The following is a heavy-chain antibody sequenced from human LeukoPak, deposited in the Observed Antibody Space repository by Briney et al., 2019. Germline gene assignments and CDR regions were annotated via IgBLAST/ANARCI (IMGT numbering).Heavy chain of an antibody. CDR1: GFTFSGSA. CDR3: AREGPYCTNGVCYSRYYFDY. J-gene: IGHJ4*02. V-gene: IGHV3-73*01. CDR2: IRSKANSYAT. Sequence: GGSLRLSCTASGFTFSGSAMHWVRQASGKGLEWVGRIRSKANSYATVYAAPVKGRFTISRDDSKNTAYLQMNSLKTEDTAVYYCAREGPYCTNGVCYSRYYFDYWGQGTLVTVSS. D-gene: IGHD2-8*01.